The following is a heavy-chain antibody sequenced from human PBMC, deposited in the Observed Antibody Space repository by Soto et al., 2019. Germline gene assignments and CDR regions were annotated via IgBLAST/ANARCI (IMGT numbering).Heavy chain of an antibody. Sequence: TLRLSCTSSVFTFGDYAMSCFGHSPGKGLEWVGFIRSKAYGGTTEYAASVKGRFTISRDDSKSIAYLQMNSLKTEDTAVYYGTQPAPGREMDDWGQGPLVTVSS. CDR2: IRSKAYGGTT. CDR1: VFTFGDYA. D-gene: IGHD6-13*01. V-gene: IGHV3-49*03. CDR3: TQPAPGREMDD. J-gene: IGHJ4*02.